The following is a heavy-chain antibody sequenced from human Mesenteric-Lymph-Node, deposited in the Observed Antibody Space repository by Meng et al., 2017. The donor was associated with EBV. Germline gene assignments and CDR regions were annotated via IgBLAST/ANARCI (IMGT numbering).Heavy chain of an antibody. V-gene: IGHV3-21*06. CDR2: ISSSSSNK. J-gene: IGHJ4*02. CDR3: ASDQQVPFAY. D-gene: IGHD1/OR15-1a*01. CDR1: GFSMGTDG. Sequence: EVQLVESGXXLVKLGGXLRLSCTASGFSMGTDGMNWVRQAPGKGLEWVSSISSSSSNKYYTDSVKGRFTISRDNAKNSLYLQMNSLRAEDTAIYYCASDQQVPFAYWGQGTLVTVSS.